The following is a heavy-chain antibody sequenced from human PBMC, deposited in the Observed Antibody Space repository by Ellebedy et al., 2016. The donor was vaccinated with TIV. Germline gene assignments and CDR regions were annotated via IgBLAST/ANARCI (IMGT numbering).Heavy chain of an antibody. CDR3: AKIDMATILDAFDI. D-gene: IGHD5-24*01. Sequence: MPSETLSLTCTLSGGSISSSSYYWGWIRQPPGKGLEWIGSIYYSGSTYYNPSLKSRVTISVDTSKNQFSLKLRSVTAADTAVFYCAKIDMATILDAFDIWGHGTMVTVSS. CDR1: GGSISSSSYY. J-gene: IGHJ3*02. CDR2: IYYSGST. V-gene: IGHV4-39*01.